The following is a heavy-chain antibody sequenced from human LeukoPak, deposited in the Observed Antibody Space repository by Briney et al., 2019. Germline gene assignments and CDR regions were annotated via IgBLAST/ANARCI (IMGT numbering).Heavy chain of an antibody. Sequence: PSETLSLTCAVYGGSFSGYYWSWIRQPPGKGLEWIGEINHSGSTNYNPSLKSRVTISVDTSKNQFSLKLSSVTAADTAVYYCARAIRDFWSGYLIDYWGQGTLVTVSS. CDR1: GGSFSGYY. CDR2: INHSGST. D-gene: IGHD3-3*01. V-gene: IGHV4-34*01. CDR3: ARAIRDFWSGYLIDY. J-gene: IGHJ4*02.